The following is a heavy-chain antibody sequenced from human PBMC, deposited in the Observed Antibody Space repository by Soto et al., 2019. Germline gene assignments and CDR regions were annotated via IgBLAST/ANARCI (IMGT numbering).Heavy chain of an antibody. Sequence: FTFSSYAMHWVRQAPGKGLEWVAVISYDGSNKYYADSVKGRFTISRDNSKNTLYLQMNSLRAEDTAVYYCASSTIFGVVSCMDVCGQGTTVTVSS. D-gene: IGHD3-3*01. V-gene: IGHV3-30-3*01. J-gene: IGHJ6*02. CDR1: FTFSSYA. CDR3: ASSTIFGVVSCMDV. CDR2: ISYDGSNK.